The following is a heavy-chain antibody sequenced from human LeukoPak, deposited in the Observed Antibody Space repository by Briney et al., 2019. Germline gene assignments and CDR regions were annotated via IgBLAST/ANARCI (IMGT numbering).Heavy chain of an antibody. CDR3: ARGYQTSYYDRSGYLTYFDY. CDR2: ISAFNGNT. CDR1: GGTFSSYA. Sequence: ASVKVSCKASGGTFSSYAISWVRQAPGQGLEWMGWISAFNGNTNYAQKFQGRVTMTTDTSTKIAYMELRSLRSDDTAVYYCARGYQTSYYDRSGYLTYFDYWGQGTLVTVSS. J-gene: IGHJ4*02. D-gene: IGHD3-22*01. V-gene: IGHV1-18*01.